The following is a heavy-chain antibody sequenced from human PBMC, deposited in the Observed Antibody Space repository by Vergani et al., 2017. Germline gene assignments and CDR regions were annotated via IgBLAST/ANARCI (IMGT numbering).Heavy chain of an antibody. J-gene: IGHJ3*02. CDR3: ARDLTNRLLWFGELYVDAFDI. D-gene: IGHD3-10*01. V-gene: IGHV3-48*03. CDR2: ISSSGSTI. Sequence: EVQLVESGGGLVQPGGSLRLSCAASGFTFSSYEMNWVRQAPGKGLEWVSYISSSGSTIYYADSVKGRFTISRDNAKNSLYLQMNSLRAEDTAVYYCARDLTNRLLWFGELYVDAFDIWGQGTMVTVSS. CDR1: GFTFSSYE.